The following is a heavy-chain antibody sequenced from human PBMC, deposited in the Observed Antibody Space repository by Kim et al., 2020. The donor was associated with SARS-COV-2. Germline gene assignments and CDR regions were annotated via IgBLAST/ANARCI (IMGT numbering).Heavy chain of an antibody. V-gene: IGHV1-46*01. J-gene: IGHJ4*02. CDR3: AREDRGFLEWLSKGHYDY. Sequence: ASVKVSCKASGYTFTSYYMHWVRQAPGQGLEWMGIINPSGGSTSYAQKFQGRVTMTRDTSTSTVYMELSSLRSEDTAVYYCAREDRGFLEWLSKGHYDYWGQGALVTVSS. CDR1: GYTFTSYY. CDR2: INPSGGST. D-gene: IGHD3-3*01.